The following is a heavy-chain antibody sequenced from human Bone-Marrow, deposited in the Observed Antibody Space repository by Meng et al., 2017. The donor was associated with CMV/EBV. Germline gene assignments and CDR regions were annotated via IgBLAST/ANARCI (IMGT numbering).Heavy chain of an antibody. J-gene: IGHJ4*02. CDR3: ARDSSGWYYFDY. V-gene: IGHV3-21*01. Sequence: SCAASGCTFSNYIMNWVRQAPGKGLEWVSSISSSSSYIYYVDSVKGRFTISRDNAKNSLYLQMNSLRAEDTAVYYCARDSSGWYYFDYWGQGTLVTVSS. CDR1: GCTFSNYI. CDR2: ISSSSSYI. D-gene: IGHD6-19*01.